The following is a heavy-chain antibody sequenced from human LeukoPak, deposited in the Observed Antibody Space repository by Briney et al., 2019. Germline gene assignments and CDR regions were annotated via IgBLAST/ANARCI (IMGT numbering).Heavy chain of an antibody. D-gene: IGHD4-17*01. Sequence: GGSLRLSCAASGFTFSSYAMSWVRQAPGKGLEWVSAISGSDSTYYADSVKGRFTISRDNSKNTLYLQMNSLRAEDTAVYYCATTVTTLVDYWGQGTLVTVSS. CDR3: ATTVTTLVDY. J-gene: IGHJ4*02. CDR1: GFTFSSYA. V-gene: IGHV3-23*01. CDR2: ISGSDST.